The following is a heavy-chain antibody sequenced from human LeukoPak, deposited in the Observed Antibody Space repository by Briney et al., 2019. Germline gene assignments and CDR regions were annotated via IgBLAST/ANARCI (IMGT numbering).Heavy chain of an antibody. CDR1: GGSMTNLY. D-gene: IGHD3-22*01. CDR3: AKGGRTNFYYGDV. J-gene: IGHJ6*02. CDR2: IYDSGST. V-gene: IGHV4-59*01. Sequence: SETLSLTCSVSGGSMTNLYWTWIRQPPGKGLEWIWDIYDSGSTRYNTSLESRVTISVDTSKNQFSLKLSAVTAADTAVYYCAKGGRTNFYYGDVWGQGTTVTVSS.